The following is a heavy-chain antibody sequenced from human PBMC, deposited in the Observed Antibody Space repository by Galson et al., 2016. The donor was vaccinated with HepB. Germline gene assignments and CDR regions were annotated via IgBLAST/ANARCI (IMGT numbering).Heavy chain of an antibody. CDR2: IYSGGST. V-gene: IGHV3-53*01. D-gene: IGHD3-10*01. Sequence: SLRLSCAASGFTVSSNYMSWVRQAPGKGLEWVSVIYSGGSTYYADPVKARFTIARDNSKNTLYLQMNSLRAEDTAVYYCARDRKYYGSGSYLEYFDYWGQGTLVTVSS. CDR1: GFTVSSNY. J-gene: IGHJ4*02. CDR3: ARDRKYYGSGSYLEYFDY.